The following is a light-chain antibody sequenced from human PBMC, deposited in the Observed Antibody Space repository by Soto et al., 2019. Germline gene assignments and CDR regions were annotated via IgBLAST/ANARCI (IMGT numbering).Light chain of an antibody. J-gene: IGKJ5*01. V-gene: IGKV1-27*01. CDR2: AAS. Sequence: DIQMTQSPSSLSASVRDRVTITCRASQGIGNYLAWYQQKPGKVPKLLIYAASTLQSGVPSRFSGSGSGTDFALTVTSLQPEDVATYYCQRYDSNPFTFGQGTRLEI. CDR3: QRYDSNPFT. CDR1: QGIGNY.